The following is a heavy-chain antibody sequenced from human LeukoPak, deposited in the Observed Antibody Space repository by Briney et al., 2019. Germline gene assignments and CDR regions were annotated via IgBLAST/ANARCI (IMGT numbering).Heavy chain of an antibody. D-gene: IGHD6-25*01. CDR3: ARSRGNLYFQH. CDR2: IYSSGGGT. Sequence: SETLSLTCTVSGGSISGYYWGWLRQPAGKRPEYIGRIYSSGGGTNYNPSLKSRVTMSVDTSKNQFSLKLSSVTAADTAMYYCARSRGNLYFQHWGQGTLVTVSS. J-gene: IGHJ1*01. V-gene: IGHV4-4*07. CDR1: GGSISGYY.